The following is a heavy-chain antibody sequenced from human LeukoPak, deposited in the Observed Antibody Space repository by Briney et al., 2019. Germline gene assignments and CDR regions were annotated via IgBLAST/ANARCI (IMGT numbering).Heavy chain of an antibody. CDR2: IWYDGSNK. CDR3: ARESTAQPFDY. CDR1: GFTFSSYG. D-gene: IGHD2-2*01. J-gene: IGHJ4*02. V-gene: IGHV3-33*01. Sequence: QPGRSLRLSCAASGFTFSSYGMHWVRQAPGKGLEWVAVIWYDGSNKYYADSVKGRFTISRDNSKNTLNLQMNSLRAEDTAVYYCARESTAQPFDYWGQGTLVTVSS.